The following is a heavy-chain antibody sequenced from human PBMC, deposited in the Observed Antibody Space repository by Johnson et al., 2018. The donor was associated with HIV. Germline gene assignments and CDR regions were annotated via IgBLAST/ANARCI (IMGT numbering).Heavy chain of an antibody. D-gene: IGHD1-1*01. CDR2: IFSGGGT. V-gene: IGHV3-NL1*01. J-gene: IGHJ3*02. CDR1: GFTFADYG. CDR3: AKDPPSTGWYAFDI. Sequence: QVLLVESGGGVVQPGGSLRLSCAASGFTFADYGMSWVRQAPGKGLEWVSVIFSGGGTYYVDSVKGRFTMSRENSKNTLYLQMNGLRTADTAVYYCAKDPPSTGWYAFDIWGQGTMVTVSS.